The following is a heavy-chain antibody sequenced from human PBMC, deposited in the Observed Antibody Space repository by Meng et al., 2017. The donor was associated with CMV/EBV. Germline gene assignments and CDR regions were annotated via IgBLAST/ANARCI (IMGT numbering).Heavy chain of an antibody. Sequence: QVPRVESWAEVKKTGALVKVSCKASGYTFTSYGISWVRQAPGQGLEWMGWISAYNGNTNYAQKLQGRVTMTTDTSTSTAYMELRSLRSDDTAVYYCARGGASSGYDLIDYWGQGTLVTVSS. CDR2: ISAYNGNT. CDR3: ARGGASSGYDLIDY. CDR1: GYTFTSYG. J-gene: IGHJ4*02. V-gene: IGHV1-18*01. D-gene: IGHD5-12*01.